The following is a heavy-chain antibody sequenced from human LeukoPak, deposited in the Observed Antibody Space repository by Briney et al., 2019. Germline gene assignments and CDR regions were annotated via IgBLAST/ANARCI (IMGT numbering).Heavy chain of an antibody. Sequence: GGSLRLSCAASGFTFSDYYMSWIRQAPGKGLEWVSYVSSSGSTIYYADSVKGRFTISRDNAKNSLYLQMNSLRAEDTAVYYCARERVPGIALDWGQGTLVTVSS. J-gene: IGHJ4*02. CDR2: VSSSGSTI. CDR3: ARERVPGIALD. D-gene: IGHD6-13*01. CDR1: GFTFSDYY. V-gene: IGHV3-11*04.